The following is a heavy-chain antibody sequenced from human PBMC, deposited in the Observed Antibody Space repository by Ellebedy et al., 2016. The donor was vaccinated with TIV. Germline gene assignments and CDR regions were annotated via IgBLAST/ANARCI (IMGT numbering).Heavy chain of an antibody. CDR1: GFTFSSYE. CDR3: ARVRRDSGSRPLDY. Sequence: GESLKISCAASGFTFSSYEMNWVRQAPGKGLEWVSYISSSGSTIYYADSVKGRFTISRDNAKNSLYLQMNSLRAEDTALYYCARVRRDSGSRPLDYWGQGTLVTVSS. D-gene: IGHD1-26*01. V-gene: IGHV3-48*03. CDR2: ISSSGSTI. J-gene: IGHJ4*02.